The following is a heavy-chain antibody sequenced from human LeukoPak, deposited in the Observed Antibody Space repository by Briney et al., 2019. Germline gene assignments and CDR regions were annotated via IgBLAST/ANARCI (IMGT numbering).Heavy chain of an antibody. CDR2: IKQDGSEK. Sequence: GGSLRLSCAASGFTFSSYAMSWVRQAPGKGLEWVANIKQDGSEKYYVDSVKGRFTISRDNAKNSLYLQMNSLRAEDTAVYYCARESAVAASYYFDYWGQGTLVTVSS. J-gene: IGHJ4*02. V-gene: IGHV3-7*01. D-gene: IGHD2-15*01. CDR1: GFTFSSYA. CDR3: ARESAVAASYYFDY.